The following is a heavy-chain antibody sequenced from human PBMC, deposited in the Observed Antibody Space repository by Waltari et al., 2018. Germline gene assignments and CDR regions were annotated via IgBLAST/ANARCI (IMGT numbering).Heavy chain of an antibody. V-gene: IGHV1-69-2*01. Sequence: EVQLVQSGAEVKKPGATVKISCKASGYTFTDYYMHWVQQAPGKGLEWMGRVDPEDGEKIYAEKFQGRVTITADTSTDTAYMELSSLRSEDTAVYYCAKVFTNTYYYDSSGTFDYWGQGTLVTVSS. D-gene: IGHD3-22*01. CDR1: GYTFTDYY. J-gene: IGHJ4*02. CDR2: VDPEDGEK. CDR3: AKVFTNTYYYDSSGTFDY.